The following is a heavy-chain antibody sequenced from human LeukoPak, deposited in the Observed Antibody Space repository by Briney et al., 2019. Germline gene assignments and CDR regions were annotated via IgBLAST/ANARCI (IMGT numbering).Heavy chain of an antibody. CDR2: IYHSGST. D-gene: IGHD3-22*01. J-gene: IGHJ4*02. Sequence: SETLSLTCTVSGGSISYNYWSWIRQPPGKGLEWIGYIYHSGSTNYNPSLKSRVTISIDMSMNQFSLKLSSVTAADTAVYYCARTGNYHDSSGYWGWIDYWGQGTLVTVSS. CDR3: ARTGNYHDSSGYWGWIDY. V-gene: IGHV4-59*01. CDR1: GGSISYNY.